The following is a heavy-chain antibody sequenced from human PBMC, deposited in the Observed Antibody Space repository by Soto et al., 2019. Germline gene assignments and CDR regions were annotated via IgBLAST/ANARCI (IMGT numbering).Heavy chain of an antibody. J-gene: IGHJ6*02. Sequence: GGSLRLSCGASGFRISFYWMSWVRQAPGKGLEWVANIDQRGSQTYYVDSVKGRFTISRDNSKNTLYLQMNSLRAEDTAVYYCAKDRLRGYYYYGMDVWGQGTTVTVSS. CDR3: AKDRLRGYYYYGMDV. CDR1: GFRISFYW. CDR2: IDQRGSQT. V-gene: IGHV3-7*01. D-gene: IGHD5-12*01.